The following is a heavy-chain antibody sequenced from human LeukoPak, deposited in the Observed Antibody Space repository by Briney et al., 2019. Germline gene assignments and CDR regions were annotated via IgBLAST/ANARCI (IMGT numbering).Heavy chain of an antibody. V-gene: IGHV4-61*02. J-gene: IGHJ4*02. CDR2: IYTSGST. CDR3: ARDRTVRGGIDY. D-gene: IGHD3-10*01. CDR1: GCSICSGSYY. Sequence: PSETLSLTCTGSGCSICSGSYYWSWIRQPPGKGLEWIGRIYTSGSTNYNPALKSRVTISVDTSKNQFSLKLSSVTAADTAVYYCARDRTVRGGIDYWGQGTLVTVSS.